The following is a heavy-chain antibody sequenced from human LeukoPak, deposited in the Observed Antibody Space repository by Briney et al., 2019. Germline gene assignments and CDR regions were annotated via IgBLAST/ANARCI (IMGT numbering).Heavy chain of an antibody. V-gene: IGHV3-21*01. CDR3: ARAVSYSYGPDWFDP. Sequence: GGSLRLSCAASGFTFSSYWMNWVRQAPGKGLEWVSSISSSSSYINYADSVKGRFTISRDNAKNSLYLQMNSLRAEDTAAYYCARAVSYSYGPDWFDPWGQGTLVTVSS. CDR2: ISSSSSYI. J-gene: IGHJ5*02. CDR1: GFTFSSYW. D-gene: IGHD5-18*01.